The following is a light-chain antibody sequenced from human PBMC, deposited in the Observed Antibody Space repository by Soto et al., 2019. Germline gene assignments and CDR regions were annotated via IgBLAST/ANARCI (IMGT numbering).Light chain of an antibody. J-gene: IGKJ3*01. CDR2: GAS. Sequence: EIVMTQSPATLSVSPGEGVTLSCRASQSVSSDLAWYQQKPGQSPRLLMYGASTRSTDIPARFSGGGSGTKFTLTISSLQSEDVAIYYCQQYHDWPPITFGPGPKVDIK. CDR3: QQYHDWPPIT. CDR1: QSVSSD. V-gene: IGKV3-15*01.